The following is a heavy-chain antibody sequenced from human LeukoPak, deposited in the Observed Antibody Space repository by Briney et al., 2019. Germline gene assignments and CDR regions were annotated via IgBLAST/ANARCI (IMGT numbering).Heavy chain of an antibody. CDR3: ARELGPEVRVVPAAKGFGY. J-gene: IGHJ4*02. CDR1: GGTFSSYA. Sequence: ASVKVCCKASGGTFSSYAISWVRQAPGQGLEWMGGIIPIFGTANYAQKFQGRVTITADESTSTAYMELSSLRSEDTAVYYCARELGPEVRVVPAAKGFGYWGQGTLVTVSS. V-gene: IGHV1-69*13. CDR2: IIPIFGTA. D-gene: IGHD2-2*01.